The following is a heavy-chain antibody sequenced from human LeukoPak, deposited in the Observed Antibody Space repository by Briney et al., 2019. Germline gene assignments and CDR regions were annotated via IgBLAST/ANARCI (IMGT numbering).Heavy chain of an antibody. CDR3: AADRGSSGYYMDV. Sequence: ASVKVSCKASGYTFTSYYMHWVRQAPGQGLEWMGIINPSGGNTNYAQKFQERVTITRDMSTSTAYMELSSLRSEDTAVYYCAADRGSSGYYMDVWGKGTTVTISS. CDR2: INPSGGNT. CDR1: GYTFTSYY. V-gene: IGHV1-46*01. J-gene: IGHJ6*03. D-gene: IGHD3-22*01.